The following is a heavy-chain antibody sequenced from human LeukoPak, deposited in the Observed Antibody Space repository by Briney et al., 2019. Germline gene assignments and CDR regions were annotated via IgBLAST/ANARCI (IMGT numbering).Heavy chain of an antibody. CDR3: ARARPRVTRSWYFDL. Sequence: PSETLSLTCTVSGGSTSSSSYYWGWIRQPPGKGLEWIGSIYYSGSTNYNPSLKSRVTISVDTSKNQFSLKLSSVTAADTAVYYCARARPRVTRSWYFDLWGRGTLVTVSS. D-gene: IGHD4-17*01. J-gene: IGHJ2*01. V-gene: IGHV4-39*07. CDR1: GGSTSSSSYY. CDR2: IYYSGST.